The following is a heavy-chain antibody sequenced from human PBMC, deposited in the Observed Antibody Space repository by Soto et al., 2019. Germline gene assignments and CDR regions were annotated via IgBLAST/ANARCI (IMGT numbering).Heavy chain of an antibody. Sequence: GGSLRLSCAASGFTFSSYGMHWVRQAPGKGLEWVAVIWYDGSNKYYADSVKGRFTISRDNSKNTLYLQMNSLRAEDTAVYYCARDQFYGGNSGAFDIWGQGTMVTVSS. V-gene: IGHV3-33*01. CDR1: GFTFSSYG. CDR2: IWYDGSNK. J-gene: IGHJ3*02. CDR3: ARDQFYGGNSGAFDI. D-gene: IGHD4-17*01.